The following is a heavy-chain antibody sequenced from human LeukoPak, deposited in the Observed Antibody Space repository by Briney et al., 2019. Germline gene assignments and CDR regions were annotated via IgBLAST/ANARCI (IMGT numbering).Heavy chain of an antibody. CDR3: ARAYIAAAGTDYYYGMDV. V-gene: IGHV4-4*02. J-gene: IGHJ6*02. Sequence: SETLSPTCAVSGGSISSSNWWSWVRQPPGKGLEWIGEIYHSGSTNYNPSLKSRVTISVDKSKNQFSLKLSSVTAADTAVYYCARAYIAAAGTDYYYGMDVWGQGTTVTVSS. D-gene: IGHD6-13*01. CDR1: GGSISSSNW. CDR2: IYHSGST.